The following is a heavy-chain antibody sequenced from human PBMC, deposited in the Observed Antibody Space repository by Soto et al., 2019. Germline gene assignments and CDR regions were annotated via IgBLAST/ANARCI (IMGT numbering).Heavy chain of an antibody. Sequence: SETLSLTCPVSGASLSNYYWTWIRQPPGKGLEWIGYTHYSGSTTYNSYLKSRVTISVDMSKNQVSLKLSSVTAADTAVYYCARDNGDYVYDYWGQGALVTVSS. CDR2: THYSGST. J-gene: IGHJ4*02. CDR3: ARDNGDYVYDY. V-gene: IGHV4-59*01. CDR1: GASLSNYY. D-gene: IGHD4-17*01.